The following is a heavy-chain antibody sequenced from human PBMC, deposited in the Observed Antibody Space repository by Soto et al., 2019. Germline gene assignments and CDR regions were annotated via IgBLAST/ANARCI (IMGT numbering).Heavy chain of an antibody. CDR1: GGSISSGGYS. Sequence: SETLSLTXAVSGGSISSGGYSWSWIRQPPGKGLEWIGYIYHSGSTYYNPSLKSRVTISVDRSKNQFSLKLSSVTAADTAVYYCARVVVVVAAIDYWGQGTLVTVSS. J-gene: IGHJ4*02. CDR2: IYHSGST. CDR3: ARVVVVVAAIDY. V-gene: IGHV4-30-2*01. D-gene: IGHD2-15*01.